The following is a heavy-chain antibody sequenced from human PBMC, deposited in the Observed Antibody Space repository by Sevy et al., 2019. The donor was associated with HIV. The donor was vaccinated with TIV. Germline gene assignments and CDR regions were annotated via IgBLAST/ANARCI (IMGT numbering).Heavy chain of an antibody. CDR1: GGSVSSGSYY. CDR3: ARESIFPDKYYDILTGLYYGMDV. D-gene: IGHD3-9*01. V-gene: IGHV4-61*01. Sequence: SETLSLTCTVSGGSVSSGSYYWSWIRQPPGKGLERMGYIYYSGSTNYNPSLKDRVTISVDTPKNHFSLKLSSVTAADTAVYYCARESIFPDKYYDILTGLYYGMDVWGQGTTVTVSS. CDR2: IYYSGST. J-gene: IGHJ6*02.